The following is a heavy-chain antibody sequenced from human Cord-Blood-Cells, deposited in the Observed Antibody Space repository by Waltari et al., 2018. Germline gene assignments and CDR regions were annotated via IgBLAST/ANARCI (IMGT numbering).Heavy chain of an antibody. D-gene: IGHD1-26*01. J-gene: IGHJ4*02. CDR3: ARANRIVGATTGGNYFDY. Sequence: QVQLQESGPGLVKPSETLSLPCTVSGGSFSSYYWSWIRQPAGKGLEWIGRIYTSGSTNFNPSLKSRVTMSVDTSKNQFSLKLSSVTAADTAVYYCARANRIVGATTGGNYFDYWGQGTLVTVSS. CDR2: IYTSGST. CDR1: GGSFSSYY. V-gene: IGHV4-4*07.